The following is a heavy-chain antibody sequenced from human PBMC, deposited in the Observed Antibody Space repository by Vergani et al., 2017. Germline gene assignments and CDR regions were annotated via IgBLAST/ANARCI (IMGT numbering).Heavy chain of an antibody. J-gene: IGHJ5*02. D-gene: IGHD6-19*01. V-gene: IGHV4-39*01. CDR1: GASIRSSNYY. CDR3: ARHSTVEWLVKLGWIDP. Sequence: QLQLQESGPGLVKPSATLSLTCSVSGASIRSSNYYWGWIRQPPGKGLEWIASIYYSGNTYYNPSLKSRVTISVDTSKNQFSLKLSSVTAADTAVYFCARHSTVEWLVKLGWIDPWGQGTLVTVSS. CDR2: IYYSGNT.